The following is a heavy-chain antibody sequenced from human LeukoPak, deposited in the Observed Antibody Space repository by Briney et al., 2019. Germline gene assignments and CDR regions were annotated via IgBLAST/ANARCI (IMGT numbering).Heavy chain of an antibody. CDR2: IYHSGST. J-gene: IGHJ4*02. CDR3: AREYGGSGSYSY. CDR1: GGSISSGGYY. D-gene: IGHD3-10*01. Sequence: SQTLSLTCTVSGGSISSGGYYWSWIRQPPGKGLEWIGYIYHSGSTYYNPSLKSRVTISVDRSKNQFPLKLSSVTAADTAVYYCAREYGGSGSYSYWGQGTLVTVSS. V-gene: IGHV4-30-2*01.